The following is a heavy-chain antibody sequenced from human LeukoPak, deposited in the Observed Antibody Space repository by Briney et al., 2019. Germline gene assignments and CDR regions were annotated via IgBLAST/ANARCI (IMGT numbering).Heavy chain of an antibody. V-gene: IGHV3-7*04. CDR3: ARHNPLWGY. J-gene: IGHJ4*02. CDR1: GFTFSSYR. CDR2: IKQDGSEK. Sequence: QPGGSLRLSCAASGFTFSSYRMSWVRQAPGKGLEWVANIKQDGSEKYYVDSVKGRFTISRDNAKNSLYLQMNSLRAEDTALYYCARHNPLWGYWGQGTLVTVSS. D-gene: IGHD1-14*01.